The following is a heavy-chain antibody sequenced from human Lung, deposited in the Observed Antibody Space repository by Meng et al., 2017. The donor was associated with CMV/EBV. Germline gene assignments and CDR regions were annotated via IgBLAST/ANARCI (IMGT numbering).Heavy chain of an antibody. Sequence: QLGQSGVQVKKPGASGKVSCKASGYTFTSYAIHLVRQAPGQRLEWMGWINGGNGKTKYSQKFQGRVTITRDTSASTAYMELSSLRSEDTAVYYCARDVVVPAALTVRIDYWGQGTLVTVFS. V-gene: IGHV1-3*01. CDR3: ARDVVVPAALTVRIDY. D-gene: IGHD2-2*01. J-gene: IGHJ4*02. CDR1: GYTFTSYA. CDR2: INGGNGKT.